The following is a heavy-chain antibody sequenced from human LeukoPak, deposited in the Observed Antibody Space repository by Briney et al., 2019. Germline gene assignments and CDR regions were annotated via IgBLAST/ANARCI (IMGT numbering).Heavy chain of an antibody. V-gene: IGHV3-30*03. Sequence: GGSLRLSCAASGFTFSSYDMHWARQAPGKGLEWVAVISYDGSNKYYADSVKGRFTISRDNSKNTLYLQMNSLRAEDTAVYYCTRQDSSGYFSYFDYWGQGTLVTVSS. CDR1: GFTFSSYD. D-gene: IGHD3-22*01. CDR2: ISYDGSNK. CDR3: TRQDSSGYFSYFDY. J-gene: IGHJ4*02.